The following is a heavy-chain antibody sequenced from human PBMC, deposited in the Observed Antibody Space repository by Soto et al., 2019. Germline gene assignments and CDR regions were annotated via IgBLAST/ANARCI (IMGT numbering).Heavy chain of an antibody. V-gene: IGHV3-48*02. Sequence: EVQQVESGGGLVQRGGSLRLSCAVSGFTFSNYGMNWVRQAPGKGLAWVSYISSSGSTIQYADSVKGRFTVSRDNARNSLYRQMNGLRDEDTAVYYCARGGAARPYYWGQGTLVTVSS. D-gene: IGHD6-6*01. CDR1: GFTFSNYG. CDR3: ARGGAARPYY. J-gene: IGHJ4*02. CDR2: ISSSGSTI.